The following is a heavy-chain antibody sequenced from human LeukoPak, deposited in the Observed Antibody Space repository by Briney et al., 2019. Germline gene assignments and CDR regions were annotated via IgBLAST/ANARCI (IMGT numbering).Heavy chain of an antibody. D-gene: IGHD2-15*01. CDR1: GLAFSAYK. CDR2: ISTDGYTT. Sequence: GGPMRLSCAASGLAFSAYKMHWVRQAPRKGLVWVSRISTDGYTTDYADFVQGRFTASRDNTKNTWSLEMNSLRAEDTAVYYCVVGGSPGYWGQGTLVTVSS. J-gene: IGHJ4*02. V-gene: IGHV3-74*01. CDR3: VVGGSPGY.